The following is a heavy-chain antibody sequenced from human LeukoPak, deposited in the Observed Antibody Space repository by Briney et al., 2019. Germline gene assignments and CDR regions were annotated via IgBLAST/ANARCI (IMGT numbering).Heavy chain of an antibody. V-gene: IGHV1-2*02. Sequence: GASVKVSCKASGYTFTSYYMHWVRQAPGQGLEWMGWINPNNGATIYAQNFQGRVTMTRDTSISTVYMELSSLRSDDTAVYYCANSAWLAPENYWGQGTLVTVSS. CDR2: INPNNGAT. D-gene: IGHD6-19*01. J-gene: IGHJ4*02. CDR1: GYTFTSYY. CDR3: ANSAWLAPENY.